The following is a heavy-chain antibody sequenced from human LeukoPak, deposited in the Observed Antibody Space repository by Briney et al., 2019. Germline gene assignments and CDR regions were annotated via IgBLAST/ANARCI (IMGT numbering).Heavy chain of an antibody. D-gene: IGHD2-2*02. J-gene: IGHJ3*02. CDR1: RYTLPNYY. CDR3: AREGCSGTRCSTIRGFDI. CDR2: IDLGGGST. Sequence: PSVNLSCEASRYTLPNYYMHWVPQAPGQGREWMGRIDLGGGSTDYTQKLQDRVTRSRETSTSTVYRELNRLRSEDPGVFYCAREGCSGTRCSTIRGFDIWGQGTMVTVSS. V-gene: IGHV1-46*04.